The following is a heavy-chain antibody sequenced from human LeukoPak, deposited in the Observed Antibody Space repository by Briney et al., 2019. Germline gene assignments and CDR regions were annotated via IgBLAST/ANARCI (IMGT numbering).Heavy chain of an antibody. J-gene: IGHJ4*02. CDR2: ISSDGSNK. V-gene: IGHV3-30*18. CDR3: AKRYSSGWEFDY. Sequence: PGRSLRLSCAASGFTFSTDGIHWVRQAPGKGLEWVAAISSDGSNKHYADSVKGRFTIARDNSKNTLYLQMNSLGAEDTAVYYCAKRYSSGWEFDYWGQGTLVTVSS. D-gene: IGHD6-19*01. CDR1: GFTFSTDG.